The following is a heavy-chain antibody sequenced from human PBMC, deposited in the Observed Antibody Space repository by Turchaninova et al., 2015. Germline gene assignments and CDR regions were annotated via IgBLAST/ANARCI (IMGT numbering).Heavy chain of an antibody. D-gene: IGHD2-21*01. CDR3: ANDRYSCDGGWCSDLDY. CDR2: ISNDGSYK. J-gene: IGHJ4*01. V-gene: IGHV3-30*18. Sequence: VQLVESGGGVVQPGRSLRLSCAASGCPFRRSGMHWVCQAPGRGRGGVALISNDGSYKDLRDSGKGRFTISRDNSKNSLYLQMNSLRVEDTGVDYCANDRYSCDGGWCSDLDYWGLGTLVSVSS. CDR1: GCPFRRSG.